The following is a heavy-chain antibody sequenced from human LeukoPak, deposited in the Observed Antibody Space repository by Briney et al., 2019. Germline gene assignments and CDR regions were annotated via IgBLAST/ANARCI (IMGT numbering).Heavy chain of an antibody. D-gene: IGHD3-10*01. J-gene: IGHJ6*02. CDR3: AKSGGLSGSGRLAMDV. CDR1: GFTFSTYA. V-gene: IGHV3-23*01. Sequence: GGSLRLSWAASGFTFSTYAMSWVRLAPGKGLDWVSGISGSGGSTYYADSVKGRFTSSRDNSNNTLYVQMNSLRVEDTAVYYCAKSGGLSGSGRLAMDVWGQGTTVTVSS. CDR2: ISGSGGST.